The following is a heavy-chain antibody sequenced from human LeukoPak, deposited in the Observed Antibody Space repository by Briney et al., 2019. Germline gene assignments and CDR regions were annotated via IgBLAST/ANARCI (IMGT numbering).Heavy chain of an antibody. V-gene: IGHV3-21*01. CDR2: ISSSSIYK. CDR3: AREITYQHSSAYDY. J-gene: IGHJ4*02. CDR1: GFTFSSYS. D-gene: IGHD3-22*01. Sequence: TGGSLRLSCAASGFTFSSYSMNWVRQAPGKGLEWVSSISSSSIYKYYADSVKGRFTISRDNAKNSLYLEMNSLRAEDTALYFCAREITYQHSSAYDYWGQGTRVTVSS.